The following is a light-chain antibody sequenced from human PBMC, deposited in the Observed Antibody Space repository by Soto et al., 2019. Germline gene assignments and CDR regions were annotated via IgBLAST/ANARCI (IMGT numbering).Light chain of an antibody. Sequence: EIVMTQSPATLSASPGERATLSCRASQSVSSNLAWYQQKPGQAPRLLIYGASTRATGIPARFSGSGSGTEFTLTISGLQSEDFAVYYCQQYNNWPPRGTLGQGAKVDIK. CDR2: GAS. CDR1: QSVSSN. J-gene: IGKJ1*01. CDR3: QQYNNWPPRGT. V-gene: IGKV3-15*01.